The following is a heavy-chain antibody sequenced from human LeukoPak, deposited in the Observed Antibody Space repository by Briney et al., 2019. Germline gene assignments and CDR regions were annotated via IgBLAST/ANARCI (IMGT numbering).Heavy chain of an antibody. Sequence: PSETLSLTCSVSGYSISSGYYWGWIRQPPGKGLEWIGSIHYSGSTYYNPSLKSRVTISLDTSRNQFSLKLNSVTAADTAVYYCAKSNGYGLIDIWGQGTMVTVSS. V-gene: IGHV4-38-2*02. CDR2: IHYSGST. J-gene: IGHJ3*02. D-gene: IGHD3-10*01. CDR3: AKSNGYGLIDI. CDR1: GYSISSGYY.